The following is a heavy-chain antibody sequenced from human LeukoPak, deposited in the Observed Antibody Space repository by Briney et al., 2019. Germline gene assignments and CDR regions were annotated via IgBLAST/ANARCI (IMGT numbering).Heavy chain of an antibody. J-gene: IGHJ5*02. CDR2: IYYSGST. Sequence: SQTLSLTCTVSGGSISSSSYYWVWIRQPPGKGLEWIGTIYYSGSTFYKPSLKRRVTISVDTSKNQFSLKLSSVTAADTAVYYCAREVDAAAAYNWLDPWGQGTLVTVSS. D-gene: IGHD2-2*01. V-gene: IGHV4-39*07. CDR1: GGSISSSSYY. CDR3: AREVDAAAAYNWLDP.